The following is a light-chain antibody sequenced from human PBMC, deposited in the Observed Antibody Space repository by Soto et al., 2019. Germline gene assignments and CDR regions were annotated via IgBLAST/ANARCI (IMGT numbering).Light chain of an antibody. J-gene: IGLJ1*01. Sequence: QSALTQPDSVSGSPGQSITISSTGTSIDVGGYNYVSWYQQHPGKAPKLLIYELSHRPPGISIRFSASKSGNTASLTISGLQAEDEAYYYCRSFTYINTDVFGTVTKVTVL. V-gene: IGLV2-14*01. CDR2: ELS. CDR1: SIDVGGYNY. CDR3: RSFTYINTDV.